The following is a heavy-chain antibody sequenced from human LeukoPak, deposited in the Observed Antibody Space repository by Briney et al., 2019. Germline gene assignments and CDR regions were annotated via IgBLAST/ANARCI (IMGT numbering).Heavy chain of an antibody. CDR2: INGDGSSI. CDR1: GFTSNSHW. J-gene: IGHJ4*02. CDR3: ATLVATTRFDY. Sequence: VQPGGPLRLSCAASGFTSNSHWMHWARQAPGKGLVWVARINGDGSSINYADSVKGRFTISRDNAKNSLYLQMNSLRAEDTAVYYCATLVATTRFDYWGQGTLATVSS. D-gene: IGHD5-12*01. V-gene: IGHV3-74*01.